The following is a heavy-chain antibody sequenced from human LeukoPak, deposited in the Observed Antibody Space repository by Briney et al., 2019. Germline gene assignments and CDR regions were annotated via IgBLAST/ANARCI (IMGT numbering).Heavy chain of an antibody. V-gene: IGHV3-7*01. CDR3: ARDPSHLWFGELSYYFDY. D-gene: IGHD3-10*01. Sequence: GGSLRLSCAASGFTFSSYEMNWVRQAPGKGLEWVANINQDGSEMYFVDSVRGRFTVSRDNAKNSLYLQMNSLRADDTAVYYCARDPSHLWFGELSYYFDYWGQGTLVTVSS. CDR1: GFTFSSYE. J-gene: IGHJ4*02. CDR2: INQDGSEM.